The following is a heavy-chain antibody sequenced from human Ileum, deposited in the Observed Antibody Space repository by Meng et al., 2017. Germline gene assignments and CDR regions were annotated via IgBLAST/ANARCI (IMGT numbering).Heavy chain of an antibody. Sequence: QVQLKQWDAGLLKPSETLSLTCAFYGGSFSHYDGNWIRQFPGKGLEWIGQINHSGSSNYNPSLSSRVTISADMSKSQSSLKLSSVTAADTAVYYCRLAYCIGDCGDYWGQGTLVTVSS. D-gene: IGHD2-21*02. CDR1: GGSFSHYD. CDR2: INHSGSS. J-gene: IGHJ4*02. V-gene: IGHV4-34*02. CDR3: RLAYCIGDCGDY.